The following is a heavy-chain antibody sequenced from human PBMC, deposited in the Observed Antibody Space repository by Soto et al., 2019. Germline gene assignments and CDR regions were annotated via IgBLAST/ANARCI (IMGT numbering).Heavy chain of an antibody. V-gene: IGHV4-4*02. J-gene: IGHJ5*02. D-gene: IGHD1-26*01. CDR2: VYHTGDT. CDR3: AREIVTAGGNNYFDP. CDR1: GGTVASSHW. Sequence: PSETLSLTCGVSGGTVASSHWWSWVRQSPGGGLEWIVNVYHTGDTNFNPSLQSRVTISVDKSNNQFSLRLNSLTAADTAVYFCAREIVTAGGNNYFDPWGQGTLVTVSS.